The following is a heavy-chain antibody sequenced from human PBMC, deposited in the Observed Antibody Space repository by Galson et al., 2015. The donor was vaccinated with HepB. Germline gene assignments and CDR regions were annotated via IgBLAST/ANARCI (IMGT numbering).Heavy chain of an antibody. Sequence: SVKVSCKASGYTFTSYGISWVRQAPGQGLEWMGWISAYNGNTNYAQKLQGRVTMTTDTSTSTAYMELRSLRSDDTAVYYCARFAAGSGSYYGFDYWGQGTLVTVSS. CDR1: GYTFTSYG. CDR3: ARFAAGSGSYYGFDY. J-gene: IGHJ4*02. CDR2: ISAYNGNT. V-gene: IGHV1-18*04. D-gene: IGHD3-10*01.